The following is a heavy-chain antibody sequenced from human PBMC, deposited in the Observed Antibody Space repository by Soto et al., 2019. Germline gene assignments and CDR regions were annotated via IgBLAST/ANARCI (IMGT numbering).Heavy chain of an antibody. CDR1: GYSFTSYC. V-gene: IGHV5-51*01. CDR3: ARPGFSSGIPYFASDVFDF. Sequence: GESLQIPCKGSGYSFTSYCIGWVRQMPGKGLEWMGIIYPGDSDTRYSPSFQGQVTISADKSISTAYLQWSSLKASDTAMYYCARPGFSSGIPYFASDVFDFCGQGTMVTVSS. CDR2: IYPGDSDT. J-gene: IGHJ3*01. D-gene: IGHD6-19*01.